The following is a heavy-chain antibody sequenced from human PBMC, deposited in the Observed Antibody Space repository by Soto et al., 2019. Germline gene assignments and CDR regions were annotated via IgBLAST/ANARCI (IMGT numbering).Heavy chain of an antibody. V-gene: IGHV4-39*02. Sequence: SETLSLTCTVSGGSISSSSYYWGWIRQPPGKGLEWIGSIYYSGSTYYNPSLKSRVTISVDNAKNTLYLQMNSLRVEDTAVYYCARETGYSSGWRQDYWGQGTLVTVSS. CDR3: ARETGYSSGWRQDY. J-gene: IGHJ4*02. CDR2: IYYSGST. D-gene: IGHD6-19*01. CDR1: GGSISSSSYY.